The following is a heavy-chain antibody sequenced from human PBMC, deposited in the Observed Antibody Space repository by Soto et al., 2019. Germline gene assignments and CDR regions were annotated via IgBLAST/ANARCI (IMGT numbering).Heavy chain of an antibody. CDR1: GFTFSDYF. V-gene: IGHV3-7*01. J-gene: IGHJ4*02. CDR2: IKQDGYER. Sequence: ELQLVDSGGALVQPGESLRLSCAASGFTFSDYFMTWIRQAPGKGLEWVATIKQDGYERYYVDSVKGRFTISRNNAKNSLYLQMNDLRAEAKAVYYCAIGHWLGCWGQGTLVTVSS. CDR3: AIGHWLGC. D-gene: IGHD6-19*01.